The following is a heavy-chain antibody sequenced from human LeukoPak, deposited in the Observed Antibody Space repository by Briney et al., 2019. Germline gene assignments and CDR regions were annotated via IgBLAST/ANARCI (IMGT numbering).Heavy chain of an antibody. CDR1: GFTFSSYA. V-gene: IGHV3-23*01. CDR3: AKDHGRYYYGSGSLGD. J-gene: IGHJ4*02. CDR2: ISGSGGST. D-gene: IGHD3-10*01. Sequence: GGSLRLSSAASGFTFSSYAMSWVRQAPGKGLEWVSAISGSGGSTYYADSVKGRFTISRDNSKNTLYLQMNSLRAEDTAVYYCAKDHGRYYYGSGSLGDWGQGTLVTVSS.